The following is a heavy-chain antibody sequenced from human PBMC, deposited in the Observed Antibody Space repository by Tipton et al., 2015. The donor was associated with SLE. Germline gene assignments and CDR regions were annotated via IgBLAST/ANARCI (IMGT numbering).Heavy chain of an antibody. CDR1: GYNFTNYW. D-gene: IGHD5-24*01. V-gene: IGHV5-10-1*01. J-gene: IGHJ4*02. CDR3: ARLGSGGLERGDY. CDR2: IDPSDSYT. Sequence: QLVQSGAEVKKPGESLRISCKGSGYNFTNYWISWVRQMPGKGLEWMGKIDPSDSYTNYSPSIQGHVTISADKSISTAYLQWSSLKASDTAMYYCARLGSGGLERGDYWGQGTLVTVSS.